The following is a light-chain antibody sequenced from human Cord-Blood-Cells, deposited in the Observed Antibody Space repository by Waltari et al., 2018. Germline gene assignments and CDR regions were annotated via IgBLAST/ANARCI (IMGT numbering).Light chain of an antibody. Sequence: QSVLTQPPSASGTPGPRVTISCSGSSSNLGSNTVTWYQPPPGPAPKLLIYSNNQRPSGVPDRFSGSKSGTSASLAISGLQSEDEADYYCAAWDDSLNGWVFGGGTKLTVL. CDR1: SSNLGSNT. CDR2: SNN. V-gene: IGLV1-44*01. CDR3: AAWDDSLNGWV. J-gene: IGLJ3*02.